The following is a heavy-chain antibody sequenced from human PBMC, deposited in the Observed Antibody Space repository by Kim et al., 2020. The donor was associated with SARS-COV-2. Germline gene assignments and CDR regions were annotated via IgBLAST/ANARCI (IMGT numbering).Heavy chain of an antibody. CDR2: IYSGGTT. D-gene: IGHD5-12*01. V-gene: IGHV3-53*01. J-gene: IGHJ4*02. CDR1: EFTVGNNY. Sequence: GGSLRLSCAASEFTVGNNYMSWVRQAPGKGLEWVSIIYSGGTTYYADSVKGRFTVSRDSSKNTLYLQMNNLRAEDTAVYYCARCPSGTATIAGGQGTLVT. CDR3: ARCPSGTATIA.